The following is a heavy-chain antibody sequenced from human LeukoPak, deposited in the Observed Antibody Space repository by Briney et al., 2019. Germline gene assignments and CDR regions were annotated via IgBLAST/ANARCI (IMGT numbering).Heavy chain of an antibody. CDR3: ARDRNSFAPGNYYNEAYYMDV. CDR1: GGSMGSYY. CDR2: VYISGTT. Sequence: PSETLSLTCTVSGGSMGSYYWSWIRQPAGKGLEWIGRVYISGTTNYNPSLKSRVTMSLDTSKSQYSLKLSSVTAADTAIYFCARDRNSFAPGNYYNEAYYMDVWGKGTTVTVSS. D-gene: IGHD3-10*01. V-gene: IGHV4-4*07. J-gene: IGHJ6*03.